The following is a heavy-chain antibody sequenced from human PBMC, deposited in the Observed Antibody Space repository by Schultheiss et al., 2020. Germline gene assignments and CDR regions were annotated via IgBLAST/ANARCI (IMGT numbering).Heavy chain of an antibody. CDR1: GFTFDDYA. V-gene: IGHV3-9*01. J-gene: IGHJ6*02. CDR2: ISWNSGSI. Sequence: GGSLRLSCAASGFTFDDYAMHWVRQAPGKGLEWVSGISWNSGSIGYADSVKGRFTISRDNAKNSLYLQMNSLRAEDTALYYCAKDISAGGYYYYGMDAWGQGTTVTVSS. CDR3: AKDISAGGYYYYGMDA. D-gene: IGHD2-8*02.